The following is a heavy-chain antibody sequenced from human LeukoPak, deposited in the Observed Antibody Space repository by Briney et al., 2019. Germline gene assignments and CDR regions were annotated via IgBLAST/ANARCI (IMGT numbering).Heavy chain of an antibody. CDR2: IYSGGST. J-gene: IGHJ6*02. Sequence: GGSLRLSCAASGFTVSSNYMSWVRQAPGKGLEWVSVIYSGGSTYYADSVKGRFTISRDNSKNTLYLQMNSLRAEDTAVYYCARASKYSSPAQDNYYYYGMDVWGQGTTVTVSS. CDR3: ARASKYSSPAQDNYYYYGMDV. CDR1: GFTVSSNY. D-gene: IGHD6-6*01. V-gene: IGHV3-53*01.